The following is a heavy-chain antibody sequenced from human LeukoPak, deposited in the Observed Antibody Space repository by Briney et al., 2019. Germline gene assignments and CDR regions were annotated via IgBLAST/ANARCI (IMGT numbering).Heavy chain of an antibody. Sequence: GGSLRLSCAASGFTFSNYGMHWVRQAPGKELERVAFIRYDGTKKDYADSVKGRFTISRDNSKSTLFLQMNSLRTEDTAVYYCAKDPHYYGSGRKYYFDYWGQGTLVTVSS. CDR3: AKDPHYYGSGRKYYFDY. CDR1: GFTFSNYG. CDR2: IRYDGTKK. J-gene: IGHJ4*02. V-gene: IGHV3-30*02. D-gene: IGHD3-10*01.